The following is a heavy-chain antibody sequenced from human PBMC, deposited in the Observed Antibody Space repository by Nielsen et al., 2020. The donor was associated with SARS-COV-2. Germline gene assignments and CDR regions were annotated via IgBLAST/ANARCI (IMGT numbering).Heavy chain of an antibody. CDR3: ARTRIDSAAAGLRVWYYYYMDV. CDR1: GGSISSSSYY. D-gene: IGHD6-13*01. CDR2: IYYSGST. V-gene: IGHV4-39*01. Sequence: SETLSLTCTVSGGSISSSSYYWGWIRQPPGKGLEWIGSIYYSGSTYYNPSLKSRVTISVDTSKNQFSLKLSSVTAADTAVYYCARTRIDSAAAGLRVWYYYYMDVWGKGTTVTVSS. J-gene: IGHJ6*03.